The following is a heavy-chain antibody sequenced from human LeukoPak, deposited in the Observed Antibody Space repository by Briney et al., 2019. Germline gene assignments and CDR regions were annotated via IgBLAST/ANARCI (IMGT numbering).Heavy chain of an antibody. V-gene: IGHV3-30*03. CDR1: GFTFSSYG. J-gene: IGHJ4*02. Sequence: GRSLRLSCAASGFTFSSYGMHWVRQAPGKGLEWVAVISYDGSNKYYADSVKGRFTISRDNSKNTLYLQMNSLRAEDTAVYYCARGRPEYYFDYWGQGTLVTVSS. CDR2: ISYDGSNK. CDR3: ARGRPEYYFDY.